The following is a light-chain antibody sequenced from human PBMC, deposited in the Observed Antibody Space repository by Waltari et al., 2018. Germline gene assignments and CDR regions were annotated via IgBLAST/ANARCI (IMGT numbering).Light chain of an antibody. Sequence: IQMTQSPSSLSASVGDRVTITCQASQDISNYLNWYQQKPGKAPKLLIYDASNLETGVPSRFSGSGSGTDFTFTISSLQPEDIATYYCQQYDNLPGLTFGPGTKVDIK. J-gene: IGKJ3*01. CDR1: QDISNY. CDR3: QQYDNLPGLT. V-gene: IGKV1-33*01. CDR2: DAS.